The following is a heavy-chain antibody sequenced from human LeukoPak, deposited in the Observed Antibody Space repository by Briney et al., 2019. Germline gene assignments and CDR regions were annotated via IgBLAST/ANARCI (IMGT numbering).Heavy chain of an antibody. J-gene: IGHJ6*03. D-gene: IGHD1-26*01. CDR1: GGSISSRNW. CDR2: IHHSGST. CDR3: ARVVGANRDYYYYQMDV. Sequence: SETLSLTCAVSGGSISSRNWWSWVRQPPGKGLEWIGEIHHSGSTNYNSSLKSRVTISVDKSKNQFSLKLNSVTAADTAVYYCARVVGANRDYYYYQMDVWGKGTTVTVSS. V-gene: IGHV4-4*02.